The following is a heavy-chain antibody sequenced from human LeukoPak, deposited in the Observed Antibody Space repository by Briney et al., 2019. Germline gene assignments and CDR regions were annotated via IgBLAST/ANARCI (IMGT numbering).Heavy chain of an antibody. J-gene: IGHJ4*02. D-gene: IGHD5-18*01. Sequence: AGGSLRLSCAASGFPFDDYGMSWVRQAPGKGLEWVSAISGSGGSTYYADSVKGRFTISRDNSKNTLYLQMNSLRAEDTAVYYCAKGSGYSYGYFDYWGQGTLVTVSS. V-gene: IGHV3-23*01. CDR1: GFPFDDYG. CDR3: AKGSGYSYGYFDY. CDR2: ISGSGGST.